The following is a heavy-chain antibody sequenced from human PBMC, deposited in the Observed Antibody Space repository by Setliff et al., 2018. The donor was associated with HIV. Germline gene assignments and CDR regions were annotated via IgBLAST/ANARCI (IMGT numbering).Heavy chain of an antibody. CDR3: ARGGPGSSFGYDWFDP. CDR2: ISAYNGNT. CDR1: GYTFTSYG. D-gene: IGHD5-18*01. V-gene: IGHV1-18*01. J-gene: IGHJ5*02. Sequence: GASVKVSCKASGYTFTSYGMSWVRQAPGQGLEWMGWISAYNGNTHYAQKLQGRVAMTADTSTNTVYMELSSLRSEDTAIYYCARGGPGSSFGYDWFDPWGQGTPVTVSS.